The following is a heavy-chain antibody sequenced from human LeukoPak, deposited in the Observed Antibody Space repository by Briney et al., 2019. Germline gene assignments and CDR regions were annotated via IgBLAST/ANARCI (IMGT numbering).Heavy chain of an antibody. CDR1: GFTFDDYA. Sequence: GGSLRLSCAASGFTFDDYAMHWVRHAPGKGLEWVSGISWNSGSIGYADSVKGRFTISRDNAKNSLYLQMNSLRAEDTALYYCVKGPSYYDSSGYYECFDYWGQGTLVTVSS. D-gene: IGHD3-22*01. CDR2: ISWNSGSI. J-gene: IGHJ4*02. CDR3: VKGPSYYDSSGYYECFDY. V-gene: IGHV3-9*01.